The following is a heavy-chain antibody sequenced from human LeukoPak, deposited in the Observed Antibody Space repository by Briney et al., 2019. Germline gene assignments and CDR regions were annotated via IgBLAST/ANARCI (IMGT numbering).Heavy chain of an antibody. CDR2: IWYDGTNK. CDR3: ARAAYDSSGYLTL. J-gene: IGHJ4*02. Sequence: GGSLRLSCAASGFTFTNAWMHWVRQAPGKGLEWVAVIWYDGTNKYYGDSVKGRFTISRDNSKNTVFLQMNSLRAEDTAVYYCARAAYDSSGYLTLWGQGTLVTVSS. CDR1: GFTFTNAW. V-gene: IGHV3-33*08. D-gene: IGHD3-22*01.